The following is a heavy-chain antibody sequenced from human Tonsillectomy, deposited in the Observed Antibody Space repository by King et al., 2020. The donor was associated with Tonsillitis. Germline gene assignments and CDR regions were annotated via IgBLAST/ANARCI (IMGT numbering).Heavy chain of an antibody. CDR2: TRNKANSYTT. D-gene: IGHD6-6*01. Sequence: EVQLVESGGGLVQPGGSLRLSCAASGFTFSDHYMDWVRQAPGKGLEWVGRTRNKANSYTTEYAASVKGRFTISRDDSKNSLYLQMNSLKTEDTAVYYCARVGRTQYSTSQNYYYGMDVWGQGTTVTVSS. CDR3: ARVGRTQYSTSQNYYYGMDV. V-gene: IGHV3-72*01. J-gene: IGHJ6*02. CDR1: GFTFSDHY.